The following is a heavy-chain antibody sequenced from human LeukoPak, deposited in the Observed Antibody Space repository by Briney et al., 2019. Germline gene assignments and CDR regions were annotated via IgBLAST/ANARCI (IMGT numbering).Heavy chain of an antibody. Sequence: SETLSLTCTVSGGSISSYYWSWIRQPPGKGLEWVGYIYYSGSTNYNPSLKSRATMSVDTSKNHFSLKLSSVTAADTAVYYCASSPDSSGYYGDPHWGQGTLVTVSS. D-gene: IGHD6-19*01. CDR1: GGSISSYY. V-gene: IGHV4-59*12. CDR3: ASSPDSSGYYGDPH. CDR2: IYYSGST. J-gene: IGHJ4*02.